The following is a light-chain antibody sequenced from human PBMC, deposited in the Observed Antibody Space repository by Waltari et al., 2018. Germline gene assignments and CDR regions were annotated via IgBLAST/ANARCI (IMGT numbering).Light chain of an antibody. J-gene: IGKJ1*01. Sequence: EIVMTQSPATLSVFPGERATLSCRASQSIRSNLAWYQTKPGQAPRLVIYGASTRATGIPARFSGSGSGTEYTLTISSLQSEDFAVYFCQKYDNWLGTFGQGTKVEIK. CDR3: QKYDNWLGT. V-gene: IGKV3-15*01. CDR2: GAS. CDR1: QSIRSN.